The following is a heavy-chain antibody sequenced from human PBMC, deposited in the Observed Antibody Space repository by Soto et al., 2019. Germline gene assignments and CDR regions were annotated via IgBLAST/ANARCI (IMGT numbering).Heavy chain of an antibody. CDR2: IYSEGRT. D-gene: IGHD6-13*01. V-gene: IGHV3-53*02. Sequence: DVQLVETGGGLIQPGGSLRLSCAASGFIVNSSYMSWVRQAPGKGLEWVSVIYSEGRTYYADSVKGRFTISRDNSKNTLYLQMNSLSAEDTAVYYCARCSGWYGQCYFDCWGQGTLVTVSS. J-gene: IGHJ4*02. CDR1: GFIVNSSY. CDR3: ARCSGWYGQCYFDC.